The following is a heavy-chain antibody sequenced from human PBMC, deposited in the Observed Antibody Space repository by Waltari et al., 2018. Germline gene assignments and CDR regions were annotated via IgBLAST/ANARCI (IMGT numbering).Heavy chain of an antibody. CDR1: GGSIRSSNW. D-gene: IGHD3-16*01. Sequence: QVQLQESGPGLVKPSGTLSLTCAVSGGSIRSSNWWRWVRQPPGKGLEWIGEIYHSGSTNYNPSLKSRVTISVDKSKNQFSLKLSSVTAADTAVYYCASKEVSTFGGVAPFDYWGQGTLVTVSS. CDR2: IYHSGST. J-gene: IGHJ4*02. V-gene: IGHV4-4*02. CDR3: ASKEVSTFGGVAPFDY.